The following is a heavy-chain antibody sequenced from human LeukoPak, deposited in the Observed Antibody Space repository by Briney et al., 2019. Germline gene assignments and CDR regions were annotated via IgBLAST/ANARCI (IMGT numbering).Heavy chain of an antibody. V-gene: IGHV4-4*02. D-gene: IGHD5-18*01. J-gene: IGHJ4*02. Sequence: SETLSLTCAVSGGSISSSNWWSWVRQPPGKGLEWIGEIYHSGSTNYNPSLKSRVTISVDKSKNQFSLKLSSVTAADTAVYYCAREGYSYGYVIDYWGQGTLVTVSS. CDR2: IYHSGST. CDR1: GGSISSSNW. CDR3: AREGYSYGYVIDY.